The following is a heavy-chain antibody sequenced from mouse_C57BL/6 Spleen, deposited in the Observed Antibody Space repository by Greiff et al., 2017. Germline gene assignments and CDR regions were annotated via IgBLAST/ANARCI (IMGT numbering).Heavy chain of an antibody. D-gene: IGHD2-2*01. CDR2: ISSGGDYI. V-gene: IGHV5-9-1*02. CDR1: GFTFSSYA. CDR3: TRDRGYDEFAY. Sequence: EVQVVESGEGLVKPGGSLKLSCAASGFTFSSYAMSWVRQTPEKRLEWVAYISSGGDYIYYADTVKGRFTISRDNARNTLYLQMSSLKSEDTAMYYCTRDRGYDEFAYWGQGTLVTVSA. J-gene: IGHJ3*01.